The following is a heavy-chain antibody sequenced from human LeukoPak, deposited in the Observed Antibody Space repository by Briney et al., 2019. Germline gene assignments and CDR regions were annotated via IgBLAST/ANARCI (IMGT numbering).Heavy chain of an antibody. D-gene: IGHD3-10*01. J-gene: IGHJ5*02. Sequence: PGGSLRLSCAASGFTFSSYAMHWVRQAPGKGLEWVAVISYDGSNKYYADSVKGRFTISRDNSKNTLYLQMNSLRAEDTAVYYCARGQYYYGSGRDWFDPWGQGTLVTVSS. CDR1: GFTFSSYA. V-gene: IGHV3-30-3*01. CDR3: ARGQYYYGSGRDWFDP. CDR2: ISYDGSNK.